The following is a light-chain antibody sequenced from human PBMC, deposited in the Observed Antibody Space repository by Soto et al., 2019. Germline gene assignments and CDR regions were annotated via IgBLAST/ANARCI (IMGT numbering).Light chain of an antibody. CDR1: QSVSSY. V-gene: IGKV3-11*01. CDR3: QQRSNWPALT. CDR2: DAS. J-gene: IGKJ4*01. Sequence: EIVLTQSPATLSLSPGERDTISCRASQSVSSYLAWYQQKPGQAPRLLIYDASNRATGIPARFSGSGSGTDFTLTISSLAPEEFAVYYCQQRSNWPALTFGGGTKVEIK.